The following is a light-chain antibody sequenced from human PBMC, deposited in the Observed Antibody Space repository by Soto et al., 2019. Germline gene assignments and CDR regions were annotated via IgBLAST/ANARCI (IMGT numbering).Light chain of an antibody. CDR3: QQYSSSLFT. Sequence: EIALTQSPGTLSLSSGERATLSCRASQSISSSSLAWYQQKPGQAPRLLIYGASSRATGIPDRFSGSGSGTDFTLTISRLEPEDFALYYCQQYSSSLFTFGPGTKVDIK. V-gene: IGKV3-20*01. CDR1: QSISSSS. J-gene: IGKJ3*01. CDR2: GAS.